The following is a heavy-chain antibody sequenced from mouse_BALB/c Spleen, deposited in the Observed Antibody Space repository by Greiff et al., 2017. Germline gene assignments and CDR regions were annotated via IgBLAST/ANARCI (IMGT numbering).Heavy chain of an antibody. CDR3: ARRIYYGSSSLDY. CDR2: IDPSDSYT. Sequence: VQLQQPGAELVKPGASVKLSCKASGYTFTSYWMHWVKQRPGQGLEWIGEIDPSDSYTNYNQKFKGKATLTVDKSSSTAYMQLSSLTSEDSAVYYCARRIYYGSSSLDYWGQGTTLTVAS. CDR1: GYTFTSYW. D-gene: IGHD1-1*01. J-gene: IGHJ2*01. V-gene: IGHV1-69*02.